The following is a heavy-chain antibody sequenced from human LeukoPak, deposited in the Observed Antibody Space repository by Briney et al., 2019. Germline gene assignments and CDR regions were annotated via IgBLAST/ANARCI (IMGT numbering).Heavy chain of an antibody. J-gene: IGHJ4*02. CDR3: AQDLITMVRGVIGN. CDR1: GLTVTNAW. Sequence: GGSLRLSCSASGLTVTNAWMNWVRQPPGKGLEWVSAISGSDGNTYYADSVKGRFTISRDNSKNTLYLQMNSLRAEDTAVYYCAQDLITMVRGVIGNWGQGTLVTVSS. D-gene: IGHD3-10*01. CDR2: ISGSDGNT. V-gene: IGHV3-23*01.